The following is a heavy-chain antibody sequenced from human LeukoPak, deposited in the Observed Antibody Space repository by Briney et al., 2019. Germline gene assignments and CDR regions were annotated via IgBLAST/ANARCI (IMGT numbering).Heavy chain of an antibody. V-gene: IGHV3-20*04. CDR3: ARGYFYDSSGYYGNLDY. J-gene: IGHJ4*02. CDR1: GFTFDEYG. CDR2: INWNGGST. D-gene: IGHD3-22*01. Sequence: GGSLRLSCAASGFTFDEYGMNWVRQAPGKGLELVSGINWNGGSTGYADAVKGRFTIHRDNAKKSLYLQMHSLRAEDTALYYCARGYFYDSSGYYGNLDYWGQGTLVTVSS.